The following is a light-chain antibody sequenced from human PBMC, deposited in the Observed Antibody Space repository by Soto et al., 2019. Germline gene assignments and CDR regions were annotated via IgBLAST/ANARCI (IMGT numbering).Light chain of an antibody. V-gene: IGKV4-1*01. CDR1: QSVLYSSNNKNY. CDR3: QQYYSTPPT. CDR2: WAS. J-gene: IGKJ4*01. Sequence: DIVMTQSPDSLAVSLGERATINCKSSQSVLYSSNNKNYLAWYQQKPGQPPKELIYWASTRESGVPDRFSGRGSVTDFTLTISSLQAEDVAVYYCQQYYSTPPTFGGGTMVEIK.